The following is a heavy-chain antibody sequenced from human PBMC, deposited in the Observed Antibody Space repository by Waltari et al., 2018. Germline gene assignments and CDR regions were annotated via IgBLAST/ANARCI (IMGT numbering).Heavy chain of an antibody. J-gene: IGHJ4*02. CDR2: ISSSSSYI. D-gene: IGHD3-3*01. Sequence: EVQLVESGGGLVKPGGSLRLSCAASGFTFSSYSMNWVRQAPGKGLEGVSSISSSSSYIYYADSVKGRFTISRDNAKTSLYLQMSSLRSEDTAVYYCARGEVRFLEWLDYWGQGTLVTVSS. CDR1: GFTFSSYS. V-gene: IGHV3-21*04. CDR3: ARGEVRFLEWLDY.